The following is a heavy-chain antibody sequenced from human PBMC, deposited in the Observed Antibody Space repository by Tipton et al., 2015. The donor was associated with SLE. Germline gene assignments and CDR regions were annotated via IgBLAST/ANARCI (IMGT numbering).Heavy chain of an antibody. D-gene: IGHD1-26*01. CDR1: GGSISSYY. Sequence: TLSLTCTVSGGSISSYYWSWIRQPPGKGLEWIGEINHSGSTNYNPSLKSRVTISVDTSKNQFSLKLSSVTAADTAVYYCARVPRGGATAVYFDYWGQGTLVTVSS. V-gene: IGHV4-34*01. CDR2: INHSGST. CDR3: ARVPRGGATAVYFDY. J-gene: IGHJ4*02.